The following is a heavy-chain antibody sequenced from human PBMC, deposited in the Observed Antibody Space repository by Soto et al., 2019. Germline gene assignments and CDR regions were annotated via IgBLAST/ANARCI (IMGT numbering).Heavy chain of an antibody. Sequence: QVQLVESGGGVVQPGRSLRLSCAASGFTFSSYGMHWVRQAPGKGLEWVAVISYDGSNKYYADSVKGRFTISRDNSKNTLYLQMNSLRAEDTAVYYCANERGTYYDILTGYHSGMDVWGQGTTFTVAS. CDR3: ANERGTYYDILTGYHSGMDV. CDR1: GFTFSSYG. J-gene: IGHJ6*02. D-gene: IGHD3-9*01. CDR2: ISYDGSNK. V-gene: IGHV3-30*18.